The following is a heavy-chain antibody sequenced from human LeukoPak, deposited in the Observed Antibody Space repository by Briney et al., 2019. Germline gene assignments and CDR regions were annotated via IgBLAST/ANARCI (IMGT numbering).Heavy chain of an antibody. D-gene: IGHD2-2*01. J-gene: IGHJ3*02. CDR3: ARDRGECSSTSCDDAFDI. CDR2: IIPIFGTA. CDR1: GGAFSSYA. V-gene: IGHV1-69*13. Sequence: SVKVSCKASGGAFSSYAISWVRQAPGQGLEWMGGIIPIFGTANYAQKFQGRVTITADESTSTAYMELSSLRSEDTAVYYCARDRGECSSTSCDDAFDIWGQGTMVTVSS.